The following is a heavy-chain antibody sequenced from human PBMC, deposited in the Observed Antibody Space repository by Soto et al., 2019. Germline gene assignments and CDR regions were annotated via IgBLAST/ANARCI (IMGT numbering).Heavy chain of an antibody. CDR3: PHRGGAAVVLYYFDY. CDR1: GFSLSTTGVC. J-gene: IGHJ4*02. D-gene: IGHD3-16*01. Sequence: SGTTLVNPTQTLTLTCTFSGFSLSTTGVCVILIRQPPGKALEWLALIYWHDDKRYSPSLKSSLTITKDTSKNQVVLTMTNMDPVETAAYYCPHRGGAAVVLYYFDYWGQGALVTVSS. CDR2: IYWHDDK. V-gene: IGHV2-5*01.